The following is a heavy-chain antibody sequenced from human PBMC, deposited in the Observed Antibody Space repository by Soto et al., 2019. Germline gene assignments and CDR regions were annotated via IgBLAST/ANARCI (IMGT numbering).Heavy chain of an antibody. D-gene: IGHD1-1*01. J-gene: IGHJ4*02. CDR1: GYTFTSYG. CDR3: ARGRYGAY. CDR2: ISAHNGNT. Sequence: QVHLVQSGAEVKKPGASVKVSCKGSGYTFTSYGITWVRQAPGQGLEWMGWISAHNGNTDYARKLQCRVTVTRDTPTSRAYRELRSLRSDATAVYSCARGRYGAYWGQGALVTVSS. V-gene: IGHV1-18*01.